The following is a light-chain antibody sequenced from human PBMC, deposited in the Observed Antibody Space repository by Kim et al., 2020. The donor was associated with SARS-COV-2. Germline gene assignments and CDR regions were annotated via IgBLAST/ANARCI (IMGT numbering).Light chain of an antibody. J-gene: IGLJ3*02. V-gene: IGLV1-51*01. CDR2: DNN. CDR1: SSNIGNNY. CDR3: GTWDSSLREV. Sequence: QSVLTQPPSVSAAPGQKVTISCSGSSSNIGNNYVSWYQQLPGTAPKLLIYDNNKRPSGSPDRFSGSKSGTSATLGITGLQTGDEAHYYCGTWDSSLREVFGGGTELTVL.